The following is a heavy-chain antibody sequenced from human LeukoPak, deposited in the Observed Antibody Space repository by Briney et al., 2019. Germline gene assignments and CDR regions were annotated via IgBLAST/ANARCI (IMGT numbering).Heavy chain of an antibody. V-gene: IGHV1-18*01. CDR3: ARASNSYSSGWYLE. J-gene: IGHJ4*02. D-gene: IGHD6-19*01. CDR1: GGTFSSYA. Sequence: GASVKVSCKASGGTFSSYAISWVRQAPGQGLEWMGWISAYNGNTNYAQKLQGRVTMTTDTSTSTAYMELRSLRSDDTAVYYCARASNSYSSGWYLEWGQGTLVTVSS. CDR2: ISAYNGNT.